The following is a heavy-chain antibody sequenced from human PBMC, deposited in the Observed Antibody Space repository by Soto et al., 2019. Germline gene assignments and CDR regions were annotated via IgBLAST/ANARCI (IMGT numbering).Heavy chain of an antibody. CDR3: VRIRDGKAMAPFDY. D-gene: IGHD5-18*01. J-gene: IGHJ4*02. CDR2: IFPIFCTA. Sequence: SAVNVSRKGSVCTFSRYSISRVRQDPGPGLEWMGGIFPIFCTANYAQKFQGRDTITADECTVTASVQLNSLISEDTGVCCCVRIRDGKAMAPFDYWGQGTLVTVSS. CDR1: VCTFSRYS. V-gene: IGHV1-69*13.